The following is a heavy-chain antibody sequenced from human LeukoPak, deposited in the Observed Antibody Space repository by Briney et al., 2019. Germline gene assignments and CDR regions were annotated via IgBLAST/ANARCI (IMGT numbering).Heavy chain of an antibody. V-gene: IGHV1-18*01. J-gene: IGHJ4*02. CDR2: ISAYNGNT. Sequence: ASVKVSCKASGYTFTSYGIGWVRQAPGQGLEWMGWISAYNGNTNYAQKLQGRVTMTTDTSTSTAYMELRSLRSDDTAVYYCARLRFVVVPAAIDYWGQGTLVTVSS. CDR1: GYTFTSYG. D-gene: IGHD2-2*01. CDR3: ARLRFVVVPAAIDY.